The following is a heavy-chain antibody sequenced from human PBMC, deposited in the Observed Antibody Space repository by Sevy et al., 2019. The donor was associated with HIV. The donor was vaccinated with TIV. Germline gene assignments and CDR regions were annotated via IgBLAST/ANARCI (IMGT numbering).Heavy chain of an antibody. CDR3: ATTKDYYDSSGSPFDS. V-gene: IGHV1-24*01. CDR1: GYTLSQIS. CDR2: FDPEDGET. J-gene: IGHJ4*02. Sequence: ASVKVSCKVSGYTLSQISMHWVRQAPGKGLEWMASFDPEDGETIYAQKFQARVTMTEDTSTDTAYMELSSLRSDDTAVYYCATTKDYYDSSGSPFDSWGQGTLVTVSS. D-gene: IGHD3-22*01.